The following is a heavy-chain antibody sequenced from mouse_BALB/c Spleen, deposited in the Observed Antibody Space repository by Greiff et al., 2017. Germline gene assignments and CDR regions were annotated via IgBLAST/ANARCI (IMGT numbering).Heavy chain of an antibody. Sequence: EVKLVESGPGLVKPSQSLSLTCTVTGYSITSDYAWNWIRQFPGNKLEWMGYISYSGSTSYNPSLKSRISITRDTSKNQFFLQLNSVTTEDTATYYCASYYGNYFDYWGQGTTLTVSS. CDR2: ISYSGST. CDR3: ASYYGNYFDY. J-gene: IGHJ2*01. CDR1: GYSITSDYA. V-gene: IGHV3-2*02. D-gene: IGHD2-1*01.